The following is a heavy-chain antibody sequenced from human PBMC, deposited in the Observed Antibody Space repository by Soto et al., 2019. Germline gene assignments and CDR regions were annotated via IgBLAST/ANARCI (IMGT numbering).Heavy chain of an antibody. CDR3: AKDAVLRYFDWLLSGFDY. D-gene: IGHD3-9*01. Sequence: GESLKISCAASGFTFSSYAMSWVRQAPGKGLEWVSAISGSGGSTYYADSVKGRFTISRDNSKNTLYLQMNSLRAEDTAVYYCAKDAVLRYFDWLLSGFDYWGQGTLVTVSS. CDR1: GFTFSSYA. CDR2: ISGSGGST. V-gene: IGHV3-23*01. J-gene: IGHJ4*02.